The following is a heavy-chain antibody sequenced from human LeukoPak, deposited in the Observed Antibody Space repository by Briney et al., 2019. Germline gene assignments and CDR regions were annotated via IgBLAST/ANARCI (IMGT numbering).Heavy chain of an antibody. J-gene: IGHJ3*01. V-gene: IGHV4-4*07. CDR2: IYGSSGNT. Sequence: SETLSLTRTVSGGSINNYYWTWIRQPAGEGLEWLGRIYGSSGNTDYNPSLKGRVTMSLDKSQNQFSLILKSVTAADTAFYYCARVLSAMGANTFDVWGQGTMVTVSP. CDR1: GGSINNYY. D-gene: IGHD1-26*01. CDR3: ARVLSAMGANTFDV.